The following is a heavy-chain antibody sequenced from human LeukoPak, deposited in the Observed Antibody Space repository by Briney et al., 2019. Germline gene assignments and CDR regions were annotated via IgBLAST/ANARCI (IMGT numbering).Heavy chain of an antibody. D-gene: IGHD6-19*01. V-gene: IGHV4-39*01. Sequence: SETLSLTCTVYGVSTINGIYYWAWIRQPPGKGLEWIGSVHNVGSTYYNLSLRSRVTMSIDTSKNQFSLRLNSVTAAHPAVYYCARHAEYNSGWHFYLDHWGQGILVTVSS. CDR1: GVSTINGIYY. CDR2: VHNVGST. J-gene: IGHJ4*02. CDR3: ARHAEYNSGWHFYLDH.